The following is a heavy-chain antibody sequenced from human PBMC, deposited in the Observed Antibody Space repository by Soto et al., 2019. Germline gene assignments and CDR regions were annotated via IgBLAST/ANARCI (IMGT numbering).Heavy chain of an antibody. V-gene: IGHV4-34*01. J-gene: IGHJ4*02. Sequence: QVHLQQWGAGLLKPSETLSLTCAVYGGSFTGYYWSWIRQPPGKGLEWIGEINHRGSTNYNPSLRSRVTISVDTSKNHFSLKLNSVTAAATAVYYCATSYFDFWSGYYRGYYFDYWGQGTLVTVFS. CDR1: GGSFTGYY. CDR2: INHRGST. D-gene: IGHD3-3*01. CDR3: ATSYFDFWSGYYRGYYFDY.